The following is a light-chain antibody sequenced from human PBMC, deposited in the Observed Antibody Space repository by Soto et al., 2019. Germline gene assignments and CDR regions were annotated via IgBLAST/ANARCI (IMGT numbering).Light chain of an antibody. CDR1: QSVSSSY. CDR2: GAS. V-gene: IGKV3-20*01. J-gene: IGKJ3*01. Sequence: EIVLTQSPGTLSLSPGERATLSCRASQSVSSSYLAWYQQKPVQAPRLLIYGASSRATGIPDRFSGRGSGKDFTHTISRLELEDFAVYYCQQYDSSPVTFGPGTKVDIK. CDR3: QQYDSSPVT.